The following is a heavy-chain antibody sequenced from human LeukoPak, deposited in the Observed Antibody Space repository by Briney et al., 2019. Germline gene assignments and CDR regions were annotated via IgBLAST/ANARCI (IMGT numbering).Heavy chain of an antibody. CDR2: INSDGSST. Sequence: PGRSLRLSRAASRFTFSTYWMHWVRQAPGKGLVWASRINSDGSSTGYADSVKGRFTISRDNAKNTLNLQMNSLRAEDTAVYYCARDLGQYYDTSDNWFDPWGQGTLVTVSS. V-gene: IGHV3-74*01. CDR1: RFTFSTYW. D-gene: IGHD3-22*01. CDR3: ARDLGQYYDTSDNWFDP. J-gene: IGHJ5*02.